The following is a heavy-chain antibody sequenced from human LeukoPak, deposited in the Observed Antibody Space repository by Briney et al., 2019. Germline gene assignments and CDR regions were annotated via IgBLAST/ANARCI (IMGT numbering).Heavy chain of an antibody. CDR1: GGSISSGSYY. CDR2: IYTSGST. Sequence: SETLSLTCTVSGGSISSGSYYWSWIRQPARKGLEWIGRIYTSGSTNYNPSLKSRVTISVDTSKNQFSLKLSSVTAADTAVYYCARGAELEPTVRYYDYWGQGTLVTVSS. J-gene: IGHJ4*02. CDR3: ARGAELEPTVRYYDY. D-gene: IGHD1-1*01. V-gene: IGHV4-61*02.